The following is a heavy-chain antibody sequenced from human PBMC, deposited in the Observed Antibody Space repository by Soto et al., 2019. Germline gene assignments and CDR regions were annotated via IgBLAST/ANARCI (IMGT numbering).Heavy chain of an antibody. Sequence: QVQLVESGGGVVQPGRSLRLSCAASGFTFSSYGMHWVRQARGKGLEWVAVIWYDGSNKYYADSVKGRFTISRDNSKNTLYLQMNSLSAEDTAVYYCARDYDSSGYPRYYFDYWGQGTLVSVSS. D-gene: IGHD3-22*01. V-gene: IGHV3-33*01. CDR1: GFTFSSYG. CDR2: IWYDGSNK. J-gene: IGHJ4*02. CDR3: ARDYDSSGYPRYYFDY.